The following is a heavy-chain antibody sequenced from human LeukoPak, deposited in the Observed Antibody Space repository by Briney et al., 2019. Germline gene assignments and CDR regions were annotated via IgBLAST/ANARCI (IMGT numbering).Heavy chain of an antibody. D-gene: IGHD6-13*01. CDR1: GFTFSSFA. V-gene: IGHV4-59*01. CDR2: VFDSGGT. J-gene: IGHJ4*02. Sequence: GSLRLSCAASGFTFSSFAMSWVRQPPGKGLEWIGYVFDSGGTNYNPSLKGRVTISVDTSKKQFSLKLSSVTAADTAVYYCARGYSSSWNYFDYWGQGTLVTVSS. CDR3: ARGYSSSWNYFDY.